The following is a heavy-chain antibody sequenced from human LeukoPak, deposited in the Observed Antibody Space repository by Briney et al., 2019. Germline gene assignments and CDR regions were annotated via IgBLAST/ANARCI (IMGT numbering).Heavy chain of an antibody. D-gene: IGHD1-26*01. Sequence: GGSLRLSCAASGFTLSSYAMSWVRQAPGKGLEWVSAISGSGGSTYYADSVKGRFTISRDNSKNTLYLQMNSLRAEDTAVYYCAKDLAGATSYYFDYWGQGTLVTVSS. CDR1: GFTLSSYA. J-gene: IGHJ4*02. CDR3: AKDLAGATSYYFDY. V-gene: IGHV3-23*01. CDR2: ISGSGGST.